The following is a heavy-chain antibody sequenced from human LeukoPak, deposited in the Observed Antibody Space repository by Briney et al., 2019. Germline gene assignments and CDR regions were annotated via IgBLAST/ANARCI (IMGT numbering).Heavy chain of an antibody. V-gene: IGHV1-2*02. Sequence: ASVKVSCKASGYTFTGYYMHWVRQAPGRGLEWMGWINPNSGGTNYAQKFQGRVTMTRDTSISTAYMELSRLRSDDTAVYYCARAMSGYSSSSDFDYWGQGTLVTVSS. J-gene: IGHJ4*02. D-gene: IGHD6-6*01. CDR3: ARAMSGYSSSSDFDY. CDR2: INPNSGGT. CDR1: GYTFTGYY.